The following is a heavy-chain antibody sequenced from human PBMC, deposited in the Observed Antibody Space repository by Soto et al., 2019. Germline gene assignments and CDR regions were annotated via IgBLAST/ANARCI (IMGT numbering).Heavy chain of an antibody. D-gene: IGHD3-10*01. CDR1: GYTFTRYY. J-gene: IGHJ4*02. CDR2: INPSGGNT. V-gene: IGHV1-46*01. Sequence: GASVKVSRKASGYTFTRYYMHWVRQAPWQGPEVMGIINPSGGNTNCAQKLQGRVTMTRDTSTSKAYMELRSLRSDDTAVYYCARDPVTPMVQGVTTPRYAHWGQGTLVTVSS. CDR3: ARDPVTPMVQGVTTPRYAH.